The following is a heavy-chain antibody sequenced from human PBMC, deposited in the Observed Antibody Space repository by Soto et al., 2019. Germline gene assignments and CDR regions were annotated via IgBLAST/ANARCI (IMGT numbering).Heavy chain of an antibody. D-gene: IGHD2-21*02. CDR3: ARSFICGGDCYYFED. J-gene: IGHJ4*02. V-gene: IGHV1-69*13. CDR2: IIPIFGTA. CDR1: GGTFSSYA. Sequence: ASVKVSCKASGGTFSSYAISWVRQAPGQGLEWMGGIIPIFGTANYAQKFQGRVTITADESTSTAYMELSSLRSEDTAVYYCARSFICGGDCYYFEDWGQGTLVTVSS.